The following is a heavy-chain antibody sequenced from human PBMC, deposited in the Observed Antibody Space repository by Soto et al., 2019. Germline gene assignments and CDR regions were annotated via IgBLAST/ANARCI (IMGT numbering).Heavy chain of an antibody. V-gene: IGHV3-48*01. D-gene: IGHD6-19*01. CDR1: GFTFSSYS. Sequence: EVQLVESGGGLVQPGGSLRLSCAASGFTFSSYSMNWVRQAPGKGLEWVSYISSSSSTIYYADSVKGRFTISRDNAKKSLYLQMNSLRAEDTAVYYCARDSRAYSSGWYGYYYYYGMDVWGQGTTVTVSS. CDR2: ISSSSSTI. CDR3: ARDSRAYSSGWYGYYYYYGMDV. J-gene: IGHJ6*02.